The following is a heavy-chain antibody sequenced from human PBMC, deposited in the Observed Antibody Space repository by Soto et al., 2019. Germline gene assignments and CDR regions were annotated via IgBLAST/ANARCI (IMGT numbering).Heavy chain of an antibody. CDR2: IYYSGST. V-gene: IGHV4-59*01. CDR3: ARDSSSGPIDAFDI. Sequence: PSETLSLTCTVSGGSISSYYWIWIRQPPGKGLEWIGYIYYSGSTNYNPSLKSRVTISVDTSKNQFSLKLSSVTAADTAVYYCARDSSSGPIDAFDIWGQGTMVTVSS. J-gene: IGHJ3*02. D-gene: IGHD6-6*01. CDR1: GGSISSYY.